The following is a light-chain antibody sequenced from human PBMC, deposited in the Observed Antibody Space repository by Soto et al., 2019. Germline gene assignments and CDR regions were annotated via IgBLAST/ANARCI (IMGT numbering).Light chain of an antibody. V-gene: IGKV1-33*01. J-gene: IGKJ5*01. CDR1: HDIYNY. Sequence: IQLTQSPSSLSASVGESVTITCRASHDIYNYLNWYQHRPGEAPKLLIYAASYLETGVPTRFSGSGSGTDFSFTVTSLQPEDSATYYCQQYDTRPTMTFGQGTRLEIK. CDR3: QQYDTRPTMT. CDR2: AAS.